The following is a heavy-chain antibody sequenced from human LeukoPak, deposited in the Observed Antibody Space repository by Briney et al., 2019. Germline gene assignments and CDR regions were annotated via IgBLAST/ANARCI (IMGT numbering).Heavy chain of an antibody. CDR1: GFTVSSNY. CDR2: IYSGGST. CDR3: ARDRGRQPPTY. Sequence: GGSLRLSCAASGFTVSSNYMSWVRQAPGKGLEWVSVIYSGGSTYYADSVKGRFTISRDNSKNTLYLQMNSLRAEDTAVYYCARDRGRQPPTYWGQGTLVTASS. V-gene: IGHV3-66*01. J-gene: IGHJ4*02. D-gene: IGHD3-10*01.